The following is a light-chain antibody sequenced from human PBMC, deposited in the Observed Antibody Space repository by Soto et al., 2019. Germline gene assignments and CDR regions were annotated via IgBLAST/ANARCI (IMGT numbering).Light chain of an antibody. Sequence: QSVLTQPPSVSAAPGQKVTISCSGSSSNIGSNYVSWYQQLPGTAPKLLIYDNNKRPSGIPDRFSGSKSGTSATLGITGLQTGDEADYYCGTWDSSLSAGVFGGGNKVTVL. CDR1: SSNIGSNY. CDR3: GTWDSSLSAGV. V-gene: IGLV1-51*01. CDR2: DNN. J-gene: IGLJ2*01.